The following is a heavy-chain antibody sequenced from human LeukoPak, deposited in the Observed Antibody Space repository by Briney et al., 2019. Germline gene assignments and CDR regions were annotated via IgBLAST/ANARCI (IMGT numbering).Heavy chain of an antibody. D-gene: IGHD6-13*01. J-gene: IGHJ6*02. Sequence: GASVKVSCKASGYTFTSYGISWVRQAPGQGLEWMGWISAHNGNTNYAQKLQGRVTMTIDKSTSTAYKELSSLRSEDTAVYYCARTPGIAAAGDYYGMDVWGQGTTVTVSS. CDR2: ISAHNGNT. V-gene: IGHV1-18*01. CDR3: ARTPGIAAAGDYYGMDV. CDR1: GYTFTSYG.